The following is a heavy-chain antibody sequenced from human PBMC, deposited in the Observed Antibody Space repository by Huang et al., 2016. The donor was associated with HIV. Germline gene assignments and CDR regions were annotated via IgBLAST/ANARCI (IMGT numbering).Heavy chain of an antibody. J-gene: IGHJ4*02. Sequence: LLLRESGSGLVKTSETMYLSCTVAFASISGNHNYWTWVRQSPGKGLEGIASMHYGGRTHYNPSLKSRVSMAVEPSHNQHFALTLASVTAADTAVYFCASGPVIVSISRFYFEQWGPGILVTV. CDR1: FASISGNHNY. CDR3: ASGPVIVSISRFYFEQ. CDR2: MHYGGRT. D-gene: IGHD3-22*01. V-gene: IGHV4-39*02.